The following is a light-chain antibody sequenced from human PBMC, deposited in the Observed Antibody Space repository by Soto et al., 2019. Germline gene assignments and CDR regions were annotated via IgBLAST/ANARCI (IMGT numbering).Light chain of an antibody. CDR2: DAS. CDR1: QSVSSY. CDR3: QQHNDWPT. Sequence: EIVLTQSPGTLSLSPGERATLSYRASQSVSSYLAWYQQKPGQAPRLLIHDASTRATGIPARFSGSGSGTEFTLTISSVESEDFAIYYCQQHNDWPTFGQGTRLEIK. V-gene: IGKV3-15*01. J-gene: IGKJ5*01.